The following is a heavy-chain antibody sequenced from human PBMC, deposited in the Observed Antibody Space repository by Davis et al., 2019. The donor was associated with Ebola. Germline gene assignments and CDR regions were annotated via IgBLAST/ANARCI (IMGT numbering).Heavy chain of an antibody. Sequence: SETLSLTCTISGDFISSGSYYWAWIRQPPGKGLEWIGSIYYSGSTYYNPSLKSRVTISVDTSKNQFSLKLSSVTAADTAVYYCARIKGLHRWNYFDYWGQGTLVTVSS. CDR1: GDFISSGSYY. CDR3: ARIKGLHRWNYFDY. V-gene: IGHV4-39*01. D-gene: IGHD4-11*01. J-gene: IGHJ4*02. CDR2: IYYSGST.